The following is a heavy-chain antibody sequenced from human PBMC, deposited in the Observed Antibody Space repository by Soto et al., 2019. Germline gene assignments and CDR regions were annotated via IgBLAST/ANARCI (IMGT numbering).Heavy chain of an antibody. CDR3: ASLGYSSSYTVDY. CDR1: GGSISSSSYY. CDR2: IYYSGST. V-gene: IGHV4-39*01. Sequence: QLQLQESGPGLVKPSETLSLTCTVSGGSISSSSYYWGWIRQPPGKGLEWIGSIYYSGSTYYNPSLKSRVTISVDTSKNQFSLKLSSVTAADTAVYYCASLGYSSSYTVDYWGQGTLVTVSS. J-gene: IGHJ4*02. D-gene: IGHD6-13*01.